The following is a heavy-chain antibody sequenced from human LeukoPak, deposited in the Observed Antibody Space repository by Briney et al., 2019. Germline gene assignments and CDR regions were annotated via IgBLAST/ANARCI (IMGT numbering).Heavy chain of an antibody. J-gene: IGHJ4*02. CDR2: IIPIFGTT. V-gene: IGHV1-69*05. CDR1: GGTFSNYA. D-gene: IGHD3-22*01. CDR3: ARGGEANYYDTSGYYLYYY. Sequence: KVSCKASGGTFSNYAISWVRQAPGQGLEWMGRIIPIFGTTNYAQKFQGRVTITTDESTSTAYMELSSLRSEDTAVYYCARGGEANYYDTSGYYLYYYWGQGTLVTVSS.